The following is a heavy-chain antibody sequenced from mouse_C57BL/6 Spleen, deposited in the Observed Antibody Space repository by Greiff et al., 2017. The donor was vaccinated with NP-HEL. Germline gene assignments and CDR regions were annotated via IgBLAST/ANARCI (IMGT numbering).Heavy chain of an antibody. CDR1: GYAFSSSW. D-gene: IGHD4-1*01. V-gene: IGHV1-82*01. CDR2: IYPGDGDT. CDR3: AFQTGNYFDY. Sequence: QVQLKESGPELVKPGASVKISCKASGYAFSSSWMNWVKQRPGKGLEWIGRIYPGDGDTNYNGKFKGKATLTADKSSSTAYMQLSSLTSEDSAVYFCAFQTGNYFDYWGQGTTLTVSS. J-gene: IGHJ2*01.